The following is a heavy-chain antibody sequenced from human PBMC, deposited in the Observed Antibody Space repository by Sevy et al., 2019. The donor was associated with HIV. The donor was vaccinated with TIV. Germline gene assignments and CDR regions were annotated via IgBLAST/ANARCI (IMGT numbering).Heavy chain of an antibody. Sequence: GGSLRLSCAASGFTFSSYGMHWVRQAPGKGLEWVAVIWYDGSNKYYADSVKGRLTISRDNSKNTLYLQMNSLRAEDTAVYYCARERRYCSGGSCPTYYYYYGMDVWGQGTTVTVSS. V-gene: IGHV3-33*01. CDR2: IWYDGSNK. CDR1: GFTFSSYG. D-gene: IGHD2-15*01. CDR3: ARERRYCSGGSCPTYYYYYGMDV. J-gene: IGHJ6*02.